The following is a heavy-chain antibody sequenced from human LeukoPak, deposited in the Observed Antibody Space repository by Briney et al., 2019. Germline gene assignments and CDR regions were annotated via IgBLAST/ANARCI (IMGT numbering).Heavy chain of an antibody. V-gene: IGHV3-11*04. J-gene: IGHJ6*03. D-gene: IGHD4-17*01. CDR2: ISSSGSSI. CDR1: GFTFSDYY. Sequence: GGALRLSCAASGFTFSDYYMSRVRQAPGKGMERVSYISSSGSSIYYADSVKGRITISREKAKNSLYLQMNSLRAEDTAVYYCARDSQSTVTYFYYYYYMDVWGRGTTVTVSS. CDR3: ARDSQSTVTYFYYYYYMDV.